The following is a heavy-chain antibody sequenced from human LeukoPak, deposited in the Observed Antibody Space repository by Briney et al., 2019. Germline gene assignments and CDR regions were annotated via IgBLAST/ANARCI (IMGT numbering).Heavy chain of an antibody. J-gene: IGHJ5*02. D-gene: IGHD6-6*01. V-gene: IGHV4-34*01. CDR1: GGSFSGYY. CDR2: INHSGST. CDR3: AGAARPGWFDP. Sequence: SETLSLTCAVYGGSFSGYYWSRIRQPPGKGLEWIGEINHSGSTNYNPSLKSRVTISVDTSKNQFSLKLSSVTAADTAVYYCAGAARPGWFDPWGQGTLVTVSS.